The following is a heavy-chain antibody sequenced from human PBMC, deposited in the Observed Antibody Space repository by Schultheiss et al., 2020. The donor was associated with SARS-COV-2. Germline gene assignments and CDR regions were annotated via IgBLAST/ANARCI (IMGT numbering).Heavy chain of an antibody. CDR3: TTGGGVRYFDWLLNYFDY. J-gene: IGHJ4*02. D-gene: IGHD3-9*01. CDR1: GFTFSNAW. V-gene: IGHV3-15*01. CDR2: IKSKTDGGTT. Sequence: GESLKISCAASGFTFSNAWMSWVRQAPGKGLEWVGRIKSKTDGGTTDYAAPVKGRFTISRDDSKNTLYLQMNSLKTEDTAVYYCTTGGGVRYFDWLLNYFDYWGQGTLVTVSS.